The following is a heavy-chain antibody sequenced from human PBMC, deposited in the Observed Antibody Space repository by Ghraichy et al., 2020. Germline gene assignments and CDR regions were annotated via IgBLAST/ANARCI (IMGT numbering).Heavy chain of an antibody. CDR1: GFTFSSYG. Sequence: SCAASGFTFSSYGMHWVRQAPGKGLEWVAVIWYDGSNKYYADSVKGRFTISRDNSKNTLYLQMNSLRAEDTAVYYCARDAWGSSWPDAFDIWGQGTMVTVSS. V-gene: IGHV3-33*01. CDR2: IWYDGSNK. D-gene: IGHD6-13*01. J-gene: IGHJ3*02. CDR3: ARDAWGSSWPDAFDI.